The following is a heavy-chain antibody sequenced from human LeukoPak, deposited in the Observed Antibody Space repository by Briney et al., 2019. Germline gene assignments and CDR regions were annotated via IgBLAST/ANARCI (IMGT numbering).Heavy chain of an antibody. D-gene: IGHD2-15*01. CDR1: GGTFSSYA. CDR2: IIPIFGTA. J-gene: IGHJ5*02. Sequence: ASVKVSCKASGGTFSSYAISWVRQAPGQGLEWMGGIIPIFGTANYAQKFQGRVTITADESTSTAYMELSSLRSEDTAVYYCARKIGYCSGGSRTGWFDPWGQGTLVTVSS. V-gene: IGHV1-69*13. CDR3: ARKIGYCSGGSRTGWFDP.